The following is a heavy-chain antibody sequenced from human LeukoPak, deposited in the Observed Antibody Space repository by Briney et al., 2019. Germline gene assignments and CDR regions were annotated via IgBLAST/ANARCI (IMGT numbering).Heavy chain of an antibody. V-gene: IGHV4-39*07. CDR1: GGSIGTSSYY. Sequence: SETLSLTCTVSGGSIGTSSYYWGWIRQPPGKGLEWIGSIYYSGSTYYNPSLKSRVTVSGDTSKNQFSLKLSSVTAADTAVYCCARGQGYGSVFDYWGQGTLVTVSS. CDR3: ARGQGYGSVFDY. D-gene: IGHD3-10*01. CDR2: IYYSGST. J-gene: IGHJ4*02.